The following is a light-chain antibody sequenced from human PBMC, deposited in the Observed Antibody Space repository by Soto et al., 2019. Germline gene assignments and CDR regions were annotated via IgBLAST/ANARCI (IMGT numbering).Light chain of an antibody. J-gene: IGKJ1*01. V-gene: IGKV3-15*01. Sequence: EKVMTPSPAPPSVFSRGKTTPSFRARQSVSSNLAWYQQKPGQAPRLLIYGASTRATGIPARFSGSGSGTEFTLTISSLQSEDFAVYYCQQYDNWPPATFGQGTKVDIK. CDR2: GAS. CDR1: QSVSSN. CDR3: QQYDNWPPAT.